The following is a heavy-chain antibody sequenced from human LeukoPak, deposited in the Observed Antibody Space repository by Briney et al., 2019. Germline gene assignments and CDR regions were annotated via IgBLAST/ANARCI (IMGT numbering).Heavy chain of an antibody. J-gene: IGHJ3*02. V-gene: IGHV4-38-2*02. CDR1: GYSISSGYY. CDR2: IYHSGST. CDR3: ARDPRRSGTKMGVFDI. D-gene: IGHD1-1*01. Sequence: SETLSLTCTVSGYSISSGYYWGWIRQPPGKGLEWIGSIYHSGSTYYNPSLKSRVTISVDTSKNQFSLKLSSVTAADTAVYYCARDPRRSGTKMGVFDIWGGGKMVTVSS.